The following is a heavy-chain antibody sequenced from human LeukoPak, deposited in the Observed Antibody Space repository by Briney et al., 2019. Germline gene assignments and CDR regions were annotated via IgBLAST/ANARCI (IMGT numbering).Heavy chain of an antibody. CDR1: GGSISTTSYF. CDR2: IYYSGST. D-gene: IGHD2-2*01. CDR3: ATYCSTSNCPHRRAFDI. Sequence: SESLSLTCSVSGGSISTTSYFWAWIRQPPGKGLEWIGTIYYSGSTYYNPSLKSRFTISVDTFKNQFSLRLTSVTAADTAVYYCATYCSTSNCPHRRAFDIWGQGTMVTVS. V-gene: IGHV4-39*01. J-gene: IGHJ3*02.